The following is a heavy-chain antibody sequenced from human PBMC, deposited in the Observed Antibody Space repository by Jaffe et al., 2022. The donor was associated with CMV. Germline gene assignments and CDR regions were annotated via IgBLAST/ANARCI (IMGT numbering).Heavy chain of an antibody. CDR3: ARIMAVAGKDAFDI. D-gene: IGHD6-19*01. CDR2: IDWDDDK. Sequence: QVTLRESGPALVKPTQTLTLTCTFSGFSLSTSGMCVSWIRQPPGKALEWLARIDWDDDKYYSTSLKTRLTISKDTSKNQVVLTMTNMDPVDTATYYCARIMAVAGKDAFDIWGQGTMVTVSS. CDR1: GFSLSTSGMC. J-gene: IGHJ3*02. V-gene: IGHV2-70*15.